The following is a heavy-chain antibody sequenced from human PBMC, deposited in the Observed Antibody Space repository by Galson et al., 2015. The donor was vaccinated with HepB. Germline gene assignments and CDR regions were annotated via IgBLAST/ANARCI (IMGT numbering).Heavy chain of an antibody. CDR3: ARLYYYGSGSRKYVDH. CDR2: MNPNSGNT. D-gene: IGHD3-10*01. J-gene: IGHJ4*02. CDR1: GYSFTTYD. V-gene: IGHV1-8*02. Sequence: SVKVSCKASGYSFTTYDIIWVRQASGQGLEWMGWMNPNSGNTGYAQNFQGRVTMTRNTSISTAYVELSSLISEDTAVYYCARLYYYGSGSRKYVDHWGQGTLVTVSS.